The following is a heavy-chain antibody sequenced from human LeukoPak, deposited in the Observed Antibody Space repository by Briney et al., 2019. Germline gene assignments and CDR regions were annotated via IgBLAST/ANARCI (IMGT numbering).Heavy chain of an antibody. CDR3: ARGGRYSNKWGLPDY. D-gene: IGHD1-26*01. CDR2: INPSGGGT. J-gene: IGHJ4*02. Sequence: ASVKVSCKASGYTFTTYHIHWVRQASGQGLEWMGVINPSGGGTSSAQKFQGRVTMTRDTSTSTVYMELSSLRSEDTAVYYCARGGRYSNKWGLPDYWGQGTLVTVSS. V-gene: IGHV1-46*01. CDR1: GYTFTTYH.